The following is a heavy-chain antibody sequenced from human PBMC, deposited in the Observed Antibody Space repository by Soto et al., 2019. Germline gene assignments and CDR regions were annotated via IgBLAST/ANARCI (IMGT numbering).Heavy chain of an antibody. CDR2: ISSSSSSYI. D-gene: IGHD1-26*01. J-gene: IGHJ3*02. CDR3: ARVGGSGTNRAFDI. Sequence: GGSLRLSCAASGFTFSSYSMNWVRQAPGKGLEWVSSISSSSSSYIYYADSVEGRFTISRDNAKNSLYLQMNSLRAEDTAVYYCARVGGSGTNRAFDIWGQGTMVTVSS. V-gene: IGHV3-21*01. CDR1: GFTFSSYS.